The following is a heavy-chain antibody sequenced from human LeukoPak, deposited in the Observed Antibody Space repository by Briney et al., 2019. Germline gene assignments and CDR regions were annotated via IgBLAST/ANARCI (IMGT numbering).Heavy chain of an antibody. J-gene: IGHJ4*02. CDR1: GFTFSNAW. CDR2: IKRKTEGGTK. Sequence: GGSLRLSCAASGFTFSNAWMSSVRQAPGKGLEWVGRIKRKTEGGTKEYAAPVKGRFTISRDDSENTVYLQMSSLKTEDTAMYYCATDLLDYWGQGTLVTVSS. CDR3: ATDLLDY. V-gene: IGHV3-15*01.